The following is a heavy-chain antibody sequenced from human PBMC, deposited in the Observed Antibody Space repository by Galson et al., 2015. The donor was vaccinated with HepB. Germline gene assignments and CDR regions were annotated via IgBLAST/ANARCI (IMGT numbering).Heavy chain of an antibody. J-gene: IGHJ5*02. Sequence: SVKVSCKASGGTFSSYAISWVRQAPGQGLEWMGGIIPIFGTANYAQKFQGRVTITADESTSTAYMELSSLRSEDTAVYYCARSAGPVAYCGGDCHGGWFDPWGQGTLVTVSS. CDR2: IIPIFGTA. D-gene: IGHD2-21*01. CDR1: GGTFSSYA. CDR3: ARSAGPVAYCGGDCHGGWFDP. V-gene: IGHV1-69*13.